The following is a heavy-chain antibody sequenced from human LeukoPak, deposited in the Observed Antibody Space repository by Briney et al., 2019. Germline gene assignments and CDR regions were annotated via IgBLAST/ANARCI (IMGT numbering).Heavy chain of an antibody. Sequence: PGGSLRLSCAASGFILSPYSMHWVRQAPGKGLEWVAVISFDGTIKYYGDSVNGRFTISRDNAKNTLYLQMNSLRGEDTAVYYCARDMLFGESVYNWLDPWGQGTLVTVSS. CDR1: GFILSPYS. D-gene: IGHD3/OR15-3a*01. V-gene: IGHV3-30-3*01. CDR2: ISFDGTIK. CDR3: ARDMLFGESVYNWLDP. J-gene: IGHJ5*02.